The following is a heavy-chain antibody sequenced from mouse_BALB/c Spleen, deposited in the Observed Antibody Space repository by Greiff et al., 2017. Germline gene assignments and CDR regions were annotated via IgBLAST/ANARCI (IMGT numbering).Heavy chain of an antibody. J-gene: IGHJ3*01. D-gene: IGHD1-1*01. CDR2: INSNGGST. Sequence: EVQRVESGGGLVQPGGSLKLSCAASGFTFSSYGMSWVRQTPDKRLELVATINSNGGSTYYPDSVKGRFTISRDNAKNTLYLQMSSLKSEDTAMYYCARDEIYYYGFAYWGQGTLVTVSA. CDR1: GFTFSSYG. CDR3: ARDEIYYYGFAY. V-gene: IGHV5-6-3*01.